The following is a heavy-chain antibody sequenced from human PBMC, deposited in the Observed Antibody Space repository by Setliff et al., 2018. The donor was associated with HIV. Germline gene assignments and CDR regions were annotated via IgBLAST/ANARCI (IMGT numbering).Heavy chain of an antibody. D-gene: IGHD2-2*01. CDR2: IYYSGST. J-gene: IGHJ6*03. CDR3: ARVGRGAAAPYYYYYYMDV. V-gene: IGHV4-61*08. Sequence: SETLSLTCTVSGGSISSGGYYWSWIRQHPGKGLEWIGYIYYSGSTYYNPSLKSRVTISVDTSKNQFSLKLSSVTAADTAVYYCARVGRGAAAPYYYYYYMDVWGKGTTVTVSS. CDR1: GGSISSGGYY.